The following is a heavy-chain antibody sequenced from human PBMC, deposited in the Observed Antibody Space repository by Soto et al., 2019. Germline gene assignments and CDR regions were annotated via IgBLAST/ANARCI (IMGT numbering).Heavy chain of an antibody. V-gene: IGHV3-30-3*01. CDR2: ISYDGSNK. CDR1: GFTSRSCA. CDR3: AREPGIAVASVY. J-gene: IGHJ4*01. D-gene: IGHD6-19*01. Sequence: GRSLRHCWTASGFTSRSCAMHGVRQAPGKKLEWVAVISYDGSNKYYADSVKGRFTISRDNSKNTLYLQMNSLRAEDTAVYYCAREPGIAVASVYWGHG.